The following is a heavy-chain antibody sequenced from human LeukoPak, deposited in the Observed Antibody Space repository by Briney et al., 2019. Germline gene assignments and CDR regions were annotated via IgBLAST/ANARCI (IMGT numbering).Heavy chain of an antibody. V-gene: IGHV4-39*07. J-gene: IGHJ4*02. CDR3: ARDSNGGLAVAPDY. Sequence: SETLSLTCTVSGGSISSSIYYWGWIRHPPGKGLEWIGSIYYSGSTYYNPSLKSRVTISVDTSKNQFSLKLSSVTAADTAVYYCARDSNGGLAVAPDYWGQGTLVTVSS. D-gene: IGHD6-19*01. CDR1: GGSISSSIYY. CDR2: IYYSGST.